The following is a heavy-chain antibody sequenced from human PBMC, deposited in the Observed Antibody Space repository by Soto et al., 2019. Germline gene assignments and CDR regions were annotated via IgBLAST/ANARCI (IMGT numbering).Heavy chain of an antibody. Sequence: TLSLTCSVSGASITSHYWNWIRQSAGEGLQWIGRVYARGATNYNPSLKSRVTISGDTPKNQFSLKLTSVTAADTAVYYCARSSGDDFFYYGMDVWGHGTTVTVSS. J-gene: IGHJ6*02. V-gene: IGHV4-59*10. CDR2: VYARGAT. D-gene: IGHD4-17*01. CDR3: ARSSGDDFFYYGMDV. CDR1: GASITSHY.